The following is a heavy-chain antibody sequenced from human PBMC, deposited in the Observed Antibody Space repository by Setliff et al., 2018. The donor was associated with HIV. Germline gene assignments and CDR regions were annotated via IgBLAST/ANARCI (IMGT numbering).Heavy chain of an antibody. V-gene: IGHV1-69-2*01. CDR3: ATVPSSGWYFDY. D-gene: IGHD6-19*01. Sequence: DFYMHWVQQAPGKGPEWMGRVDPEDGETIYGEKFQGRVTITADTSTDTAYMELSSLRSEDTAVYYCATVPSSGWYFDYWGQGTLVTVS. CDR1: DFY. CDR2: VDPEDGET. J-gene: IGHJ4*02.